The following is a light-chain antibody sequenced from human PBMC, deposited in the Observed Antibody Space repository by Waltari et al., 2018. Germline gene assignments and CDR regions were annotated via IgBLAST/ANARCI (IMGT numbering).Light chain of an antibody. CDR1: QSVSSY. Sequence: EIVLTQSPATLSLSPGERATLSCRAGQSVSSYLAWYQQKPGQVPRLLIYDISDRATGIPARFSGSGSGTDFTLTISSLEPEDFAVYYCQQRNTWPWTFGQGTKVEIK. V-gene: IGKV3-11*01. CDR2: DIS. J-gene: IGKJ1*01. CDR3: QQRNTWPWT.